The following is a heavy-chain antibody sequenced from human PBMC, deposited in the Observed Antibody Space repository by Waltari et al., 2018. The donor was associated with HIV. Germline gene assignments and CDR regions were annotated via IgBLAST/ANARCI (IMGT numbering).Heavy chain of an antibody. J-gene: IGHJ6*02. V-gene: IGHV3-7*01. Sequence: EVRLMESGGGLVQSGGSLRLSCAASGFTFTNYWMRWVRQTPGKGLEWGGYKKDDGIEKYYMVSVKSRFTISRDNAKNSMFLQMNSLRAEDTAVYYCARIVTFPHNYAIDFWGQGTTVTVSS. CDR1: GFTFTNYW. CDR2: KKDDGIEK. D-gene: IGHD2-21*01. CDR3: ARIVTFPHNYAIDF.